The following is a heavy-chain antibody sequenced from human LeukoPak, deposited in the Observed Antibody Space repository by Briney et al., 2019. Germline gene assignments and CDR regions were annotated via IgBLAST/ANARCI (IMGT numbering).Heavy chain of an antibody. CDR3: ARVGGYVPALRGWFDP. CDR1: GYTFTGCY. V-gene: IGHV1-2*02. D-gene: IGHD5-12*01. CDR2: INPNSGGT. J-gene: IGHJ5*02. Sequence: GASVKVSCKASGYTFTGCYMHWVRQAPGQGLEWMGWINPNSGGTNYAQKFQGRVTMTRDTSISTAYMELSRLRSDDTAVYYCARVGGYVPALRGWFDPWGQGTLVTVSS.